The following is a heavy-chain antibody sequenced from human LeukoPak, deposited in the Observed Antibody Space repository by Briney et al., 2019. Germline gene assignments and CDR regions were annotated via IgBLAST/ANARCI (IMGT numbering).Heavy chain of an antibody. V-gene: IGHV6-1*01. CDR3: AREVGSGWYAYYYYYGMDV. CDR2: TYYRSKWYN. Sequence: KQSQTLSLTCAISGDSVSSNSAAWNWIRQSPSRGLEWLGRTYYRSKWYNDYAVSVKSRITINPDTSKNQFSLQLNSVTPEDTAVYYCAREVGSGWYAYYYYYGMDVWGQGTTVTVSS. D-gene: IGHD6-19*01. J-gene: IGHJ6*02. CDR1: GDSVSSNSAA.